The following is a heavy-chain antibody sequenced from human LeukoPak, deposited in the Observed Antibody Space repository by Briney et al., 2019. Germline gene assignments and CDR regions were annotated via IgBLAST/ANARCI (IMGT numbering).Heavy chain of an antibody. CDR3: ASAWGEDIAARPYYFDS. CDR2: ISDYNGNT. Sequence: ASVKVSCKACGYTFSNYAISGVGQAPGQGGEWMGWISDYNGNTNYAPKLQGRVTMTTDTSTSAAYMELRSLRSDDPAVYYCASAWGEDIAARPYYFDSWGQGSLVTVSS. J-gene: IGHJ4*02. D-gene: IGHD6-6*01. V-gene: IGHV1-18*01. CDR1: GYTFSNYA.